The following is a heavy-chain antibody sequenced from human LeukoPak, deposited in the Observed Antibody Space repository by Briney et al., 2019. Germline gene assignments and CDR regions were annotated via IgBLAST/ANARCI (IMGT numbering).Heavy chain of an antibody. CDR3: ARDSYGSGWYAWFDP. CDR1: GGSISSSY. V-gene: IGHV4-4*07. CDR2: IYTSGST. Sequence: KPSEPLSHTCTVSGGSISSSYWIWIRQPAGKALEWIGRIYTSGSTNYNPSLKSRVTMSVHTSKNQSSLKLSSVTAPDTAVYYCARDSYGSGWYAWFDPWGQGTLVTVSS. D-gene: IGHD6-19*01. J-gene: IGHJ5*02.